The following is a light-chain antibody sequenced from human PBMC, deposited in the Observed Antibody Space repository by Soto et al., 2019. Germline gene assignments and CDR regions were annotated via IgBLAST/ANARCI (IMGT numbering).Light chain of an antibody. J-gene: IGKJ1*01. CDR1: QSVSSY. Sequence: EIVLTQSPATLSLSPGERATLSCRASQSVSSYLAWYQQKPGQAPRLLIYDASNRATGIPARFSGSGSGTDFTLTISSLEPEDFAVYYRQQRSNWPPWTLGQGTKVEIK. CDR2: DAS. CDR3: QQRSNWPPWT. V-gene: IGKV3-11*01.